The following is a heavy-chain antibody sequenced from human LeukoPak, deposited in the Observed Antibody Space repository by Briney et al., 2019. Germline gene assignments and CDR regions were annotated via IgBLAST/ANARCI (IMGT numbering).Heavy chain of an antibody. CDR3: AKTLSGYNVYYY. Sequence: GGSLRLSCAASGFTFSSYAMSWVRQVPGKGLEWVSAISVSGGSTYYADSVKGRVTISRDNSKNTLYLQMNSLRVEDTAIYYCAKTLSGYNVYYYWGQGTLVTVSS. CDR1: GFTFSSYA. CDR2: ISVSGGST. D-gene: IGHD3-3*01. V-gene: IGHV3-23*01. J-gene: IGHJ4*02.